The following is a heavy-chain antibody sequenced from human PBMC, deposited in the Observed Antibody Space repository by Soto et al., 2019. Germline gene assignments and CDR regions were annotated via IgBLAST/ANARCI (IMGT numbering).Heavy chain of an antibody. J-gene: IGHJ5*02. Sequence: EVHLVESGGDLIQPGGSLTLSCAASGFAVSNTYMSWVRQAPGRGLEWVSFIYSDGTTCYADSVKGRFTISRDTSKNTLSLQMNSLRAEDTAVYYCARDCSGGSCYPALGAWGQGTLVTVSS. D-gene: IGHD2-15*01. CDR3: ARDCSGGSCYPALGA. CDR2: IYSDGTT. V-gene: IGHV3-53*01. CDR1: GFAVSNTY.